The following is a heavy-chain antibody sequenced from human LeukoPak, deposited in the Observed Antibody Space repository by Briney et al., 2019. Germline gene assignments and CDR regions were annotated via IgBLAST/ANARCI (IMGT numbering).Heavy chain of an antibody. CDR3: ARQAGRITMARGVSGWFDP. D-gene: IGHD3-10*01. CDR2: INHSGST. V-gene: IGHV4-34*01. J-gene: IGHJ5*02. CDR1: GGSFSGYY. Sequence: SETLSLTCAVYGGSFSGYYWSWIRQPPGKGLEWIGEINHSGSTNYNPSLKSRVTISVDTSKNQFSLKLSSVTAADTAVYYCARQAGRITMARGVSGWFDPWGQGTLVTVSS.